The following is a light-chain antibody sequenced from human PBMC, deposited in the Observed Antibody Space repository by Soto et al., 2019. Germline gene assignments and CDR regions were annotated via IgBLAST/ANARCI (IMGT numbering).Light chain of an antibody. V-gene: IGKV4-1*01. CDR3: HQHYDLPT. CDR1: KTVLSSSNNRNY. CDR2: WSS. Sequence: DIVMTQSPDSLAVSLGERATIKCKSSKTVLSSSNNRNYLVWYQQKSEQPTKLLIYWSSTRASGVPDRFTGSGSGTDFTLTISNIQAEDVGIYYCHQHYDLPTFGQGTRLEL. J-gene: IGKJ5*01.